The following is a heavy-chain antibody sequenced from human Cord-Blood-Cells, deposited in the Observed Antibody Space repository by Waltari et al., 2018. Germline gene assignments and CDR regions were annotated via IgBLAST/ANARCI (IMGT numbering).Heavy chain of an antibody. Sequence: QVQMVQSGAEVKKPGSSVKVSCKASGGTFSSDAISWVRQAPGQGLEWMGGIIPIFGTANYAQKFQGRVTSTADESTSTAYMELSSLRSEDTAVYYCARVLGIAARPDAFDIWGQGTMVTVSS. D-gene: IGHD6-6*01. V-gene: IGHV1-69*01. CDR2: IIPIFGTA. CDR3: ARVLGIAARPDAFDI. CDR1: GGTFSSDA. J-gene: IGHJ3*02.